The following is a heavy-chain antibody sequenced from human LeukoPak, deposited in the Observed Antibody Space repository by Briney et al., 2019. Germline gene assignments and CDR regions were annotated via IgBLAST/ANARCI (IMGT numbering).Heavy chain of an antibody. CDR1: GFTFSSYS. D-gene: IGHD3-10*01. CDR2: ISSSSSYI. J-gene: IGHJ4*02. V-gene: IGHV3-21*01. Sequence: GGSLRLSCAASGFTFSSYSMNWVRQAPGKGLEWVSSISSSSSYIYYADTVKGRFTISRDNAKNSLYLQMNSLRAEDTAVYYCARKYGSGRFDYWGQGTLVTVSP. CDR3: ARKYGSGRFDY.